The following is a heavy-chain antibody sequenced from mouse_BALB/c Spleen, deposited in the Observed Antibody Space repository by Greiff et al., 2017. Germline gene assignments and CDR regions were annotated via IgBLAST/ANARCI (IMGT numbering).Heavy chain of an antibody. CDR1: GFTFSSFG. J-gene: IGHJ3*01. CDR3: ARGDYDGFAY. Sequence: EVQLVESGGGLVQPGGSRKLSCAASGFTFSSFGMHWVRQAPEKGLEWVAYISSGSSTIYYADTVKGRFTISRDNPKNTLFLQMTSLRSEDTAMYYCARGDYDGFAYWGQGTLVTVSA. CDR2: ISSGSSTI. D-gene: IGHD2-4*01. V-gene: IGHV5-17*02.